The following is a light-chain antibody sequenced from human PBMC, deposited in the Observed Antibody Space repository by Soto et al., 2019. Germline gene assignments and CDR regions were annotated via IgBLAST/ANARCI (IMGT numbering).Light chain of an antibody. CDR3: QQYGSSPTWT. V-gene: IGKV3-20*01. Sequence: EVVLTPSPGTLSLSRVARANLSCMATQSVSINLAWYQQKPGQAPRLLIYGASTRATGIPDRFSGSGSGTDFTLTISRLEPEDSAVYYCQQYGSSPTWTFGQGTKVDIK. CDR2: GAS. CDR1: QSVSIN. J-gene: IGKJ1*01.